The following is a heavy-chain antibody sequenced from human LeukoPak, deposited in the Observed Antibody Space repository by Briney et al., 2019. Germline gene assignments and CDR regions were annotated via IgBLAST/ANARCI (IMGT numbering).Heavy chain of an antibody. CDR1: GFTFSSYA. V-gene: IGHV3-30-3*01. CDR2: ISYDGSNK. D-gene: IGHD2-2*01. Sequence: GGSLRLSCAASGFTFSSYAMHWVRQAPGKGLEWVAVISYDGSNKYYADSVKGRFTISRDNSKNTLYLQMNSLRAEDTAVYYCATGYCSSTSCYGYYYGMDVWGQGTTVTVSS. J-gene: IGHJ6*02. CDR3: ATGYCSSTSCYGYYYGMDV.